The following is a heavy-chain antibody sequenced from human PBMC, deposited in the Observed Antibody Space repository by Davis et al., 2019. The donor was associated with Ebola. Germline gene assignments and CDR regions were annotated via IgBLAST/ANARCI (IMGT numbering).Heavy chain of an antibody. D-gene: IGHD2-2*01. CDR3: ARGGYCSSTSCYGYFYYGMDV. Sequence: GSLRLSCAVPGGPISSSNWWSWVRQPPGKGLEWIGEIYHSGSTNYNPSLKSRVTISVDKSKNQFSLKLSSVTAADTAVYYCARGGYCSSTSCYGYFYYGMDVWGQGTTVTVSS. CDR2: IYHSGST. CDR1: GGPISSSNW. J-gene: IGHJ6*02. V-gene: IGHV4-4*02.